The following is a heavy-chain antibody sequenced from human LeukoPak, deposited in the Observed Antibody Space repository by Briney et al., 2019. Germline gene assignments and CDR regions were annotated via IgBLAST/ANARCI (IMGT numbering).Heavy chain of an antibody. CDR2: IKQDGSEK. J-gene: IGHJ4*02. CDR3: ARDGTAPGIYFDY. Sequence: EGSLRLSCAASGFTFSSYWMSWVRQAPGKGLEWVANIKQDGSEKYYVDSVKGRFTISRDNAKNSLYLQMNSLSAEDTAVYYCARDGTAPGIYFDYWGQGTLVTVSS. CDR1: GFTFSSYW. D-gene: IGHD6-13*01. V-gene: IGHV3-7*01.